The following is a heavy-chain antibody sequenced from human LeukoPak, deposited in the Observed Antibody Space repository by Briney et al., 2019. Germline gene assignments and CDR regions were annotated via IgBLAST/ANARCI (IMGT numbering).Heavy chain of an antibody. J-gene: IGHJ4*02. D-gene: IGHD5-18*01. CDR2: ISYDGSNK. CDR1: GFTFSSYA. V-gene: IGHV3-30*19. CDR3: ARGDTAMVRLIYYFDY. Sequence: GGSLRLSCAASGFTFSSYAMHWVRQAPGKWLEWVAVISYDGSNKYYADSVKGRFTISRDNSKNTMYLQMNSLRAEDTAVYYCARGDTAMVRLIYYFDYWGQGTLVTVSS.